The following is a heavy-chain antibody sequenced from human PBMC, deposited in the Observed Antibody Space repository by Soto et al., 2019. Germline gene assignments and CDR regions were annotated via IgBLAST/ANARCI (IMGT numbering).Heavy chain of an antibody. V-gene: IGHV3-7*01. J-gene: IGHJ4*02. CDR2: IKQDGSEK. CDR3: ARVLPGGGYPHDYFDY. D-gene: IGHD2-15*01. CDR1: GFTFSSYW. Sequence: GGSLRLSCADSGFTFSSYWMSWVRQAPGKGLEWVADIKQDGSEKYYVDSVKGRYTISRDNAKNSLYLQMNSLRADDTAVYYCARVLPGGGYPHDYFDYWGQGTLVTVSS.